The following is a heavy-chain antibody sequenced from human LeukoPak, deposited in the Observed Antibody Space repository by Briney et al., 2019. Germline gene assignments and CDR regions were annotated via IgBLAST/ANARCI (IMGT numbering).Heavy chain of an antibody. Sequence: PSQTLSLTCIVYGASISSGDYYWSWIRQPPWKGLEWIGYTYYSGSTYYNPSLKSRVTISVDTSKNQFSLKLSSVTAADTAVYYCAREVTGTTNTLYNWFDPWGQGTLVTVSS. CDR2: TYYSGST. CDR1: GASISSGDYY. D-gene: IGHD1-7*01. J-gene: IGHJ5*02. V-gene: IGHV4-30-4*08. CDR3: AREVTGTTNTLYNWFDP.